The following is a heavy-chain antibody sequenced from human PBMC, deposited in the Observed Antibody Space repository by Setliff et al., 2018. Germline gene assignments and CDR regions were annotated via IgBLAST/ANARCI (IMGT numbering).Heavy chain of an antibody. CDR2: IYPGDSDT. J-gene: IGHJ6*02. CDR3: ARVRQGYYDSSGAYYYYGMDV. D-gene: IGHD3-22*01. V-gene: IGHV5-51*01. CDR1: GYSFTSYW. Sequence: GSGYSFTSYWIGWVRQMPGKGLEWMGIIYPGDSDTRYSPSFQGQVTISADKSISTAYMELSRLRSDDTAVYYCARVRQGYYDSSGAYYYYGMDVWGQGTTVTVSS.